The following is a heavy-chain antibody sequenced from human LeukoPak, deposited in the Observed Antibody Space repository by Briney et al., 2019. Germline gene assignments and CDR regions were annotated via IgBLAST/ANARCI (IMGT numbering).Heavy chain of an antibody. CDR1: GFTFSSYS. D-gene: IGHD4-17*01. Sequence: PGGSLRLSCAASGFTFSSYSMNWVRQAPGKGLEWVSYISSSSSTIYYADSVKGRFTISRDNAKNSLYLQMNSLRAEDTAVYYCAREVGGDTNPPFDYWGQGTLVTVSS. J-gene: IGHJ4*02. V-gene: IGHV3-48*04. CDR3: AREVGGDTNPPFDY. CDR2: ISSSSSTI.